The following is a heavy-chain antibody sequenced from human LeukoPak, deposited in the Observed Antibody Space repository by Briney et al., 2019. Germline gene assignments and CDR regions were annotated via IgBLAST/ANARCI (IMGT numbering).Heavy chain of an antibody. CDR3: ARPRRSITIFGVVNQGPDY. J-gene: IGHJ4*02. Sequence: GGCLRLSWAASGVTFSSYAMPWVRQAPGKGLEWVAVISYDGSNKYYADSVKGRFTISRDNSKNTLYLQMNSLRAEDTAVYYCARPRRSITIFGVVNQGPDYWGQGTLVTVSS. V-gene: IGHV3-30-3*01. CDR2: ISYDGSNK. D-gene: IGHD3-3*01. CDR1: GVTFSSYA.